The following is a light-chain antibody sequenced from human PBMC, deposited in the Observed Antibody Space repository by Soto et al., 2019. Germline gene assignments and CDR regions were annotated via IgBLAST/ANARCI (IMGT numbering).Light chain of an antibody. CDR1: QSVDSY. J-gene: IGKJ3*01. V-gene: IGKV3-11*01. CDR3: QQRDNWPPLFT. CDR2: DAS. Sequence: EIVLTQSPATLSLSPGERATLSCRASQSVDSYLAWYQQKPGQAPRLLIYDASNRATGIPARFSGSGSGTDFTLTISSLEPEDFAVYYYQQRDNWPPLFTFGPGTKVDIK.